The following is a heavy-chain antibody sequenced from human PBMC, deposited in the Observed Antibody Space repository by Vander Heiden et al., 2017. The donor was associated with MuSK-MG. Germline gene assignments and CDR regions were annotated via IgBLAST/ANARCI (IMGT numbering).Heavy chain of an antibody. J-gene: IGHJ6*03. Sequence: QLQLVQSGAEVKKPGSSVKVSCKASGGTFSSSAVSWVRQAPGQGLEWMGGIIPILGIANDAQKCQGRVTITADESTSTAYMELSSLRSEDTAVYYCAMVRVLEWSNYYYYMDVWGKGTTVTVSS. V-gene: IGHV1-69*04. D-gene: IGHD3-3*01. CDR1: GGTFSSSA. CDR3: AMVRVLEWSNYYYYMDV. CDR2: IIPILGIA.